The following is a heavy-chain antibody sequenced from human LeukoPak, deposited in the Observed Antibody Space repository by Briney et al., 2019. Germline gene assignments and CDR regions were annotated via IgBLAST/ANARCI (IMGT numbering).Heavy chain of an antibody. D-gene: IGHD3-22*01. V-gene: IGHV4-34*01. CDR2: INHSGST. J-gene: IGHJ1*01. Sequence: SETLSLTCAVYGGSSSGYYWSWIRQPPGKGLEWIGEINHSGSTNYNPSLKSRVTISVDTSKNQFSLKLSSVTAADTAVYYCARTPYYYDSSGYYYAQYFQHWGQGTLVTVSS. CDR3: ARTPYYYDSSGYYYAQYFQH. CDR1: GGSSSGYY.